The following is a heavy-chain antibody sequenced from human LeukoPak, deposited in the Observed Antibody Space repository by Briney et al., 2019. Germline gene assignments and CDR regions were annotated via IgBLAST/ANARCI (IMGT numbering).Heavy chain of an antibody. CDR3: VREITRATSYFDY. V-gene: IGHV1-2*06. CDR1: GYSFTGYY. J-gene: IGHJ4*02. D-gene: IGHD1-26*01. CDR2: IIPNSGGT. Sequence: ASVKVSCKASGYSFTGYYMHWVRQAPGQGLEWMGRIIPNSGGTNSAQKFQGRVTMTTDTSITTAYMELSRLRSDDTAIYYCVREITRATSYFDYRGQGTLVTVSS.